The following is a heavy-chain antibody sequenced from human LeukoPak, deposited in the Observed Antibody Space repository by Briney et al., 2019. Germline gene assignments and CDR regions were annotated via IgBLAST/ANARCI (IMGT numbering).Heavy chain of an antibody. J-gene: IGHJ3*01. CDR1: GYTFTDNH. CDR2: IDPNSGGP. V-gene: IGHV1-2*02. Sequence: GALVKVSCRASGYTFTDNHIYWVRQAPGQGLECMGWIDPNSGGPNYAQKFQGRVTMARDTSISTTYMELSNLGSDDTAVYYCARERGIIAFDLWGQGTMVTVSS. CDR3: ARERGIIAFDL. D-gene: IGHD2-21*01.